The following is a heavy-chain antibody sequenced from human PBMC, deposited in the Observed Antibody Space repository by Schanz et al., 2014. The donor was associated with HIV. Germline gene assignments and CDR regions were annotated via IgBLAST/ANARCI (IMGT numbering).Heavy chain of an antibody. J-gene: IGHJ3*02. CDR3: ATSTPYYYDPDALDI. CDR2: LVPISTTA. CDR1: GANFNILP. Sequence: QVRLVQSGTEVTKPGSSVKVSCTTSGANFNILPINWVRQAPGQGPQWMGGLVPISTTANYAQTFQGRVTLTSDMSRNTAYIELSRLHSEDTAIYYCATSTPYYYDPDALDIWGQGTMVIVSS. V-gene: IGHV1-69*06. D-gene: IGHD3-22*01.